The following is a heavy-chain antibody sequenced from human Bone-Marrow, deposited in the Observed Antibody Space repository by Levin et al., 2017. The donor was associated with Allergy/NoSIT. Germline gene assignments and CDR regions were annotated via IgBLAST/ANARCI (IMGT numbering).Heavy chain of an antibody. CDR1: GGTISNYG. CDR2: IIPVLATT. D-gene: IGHD6-13*01. Sequence: PVASVKVSCKALGGTISNYGISWVRQAPGQGLEWMGGIIPVLATTTYAQKFQDRVTITADGSTSTAYMELNSLRSEDTAVYYCATTPLAAAGHDKFCMDVWGQGTTVTVSS. J-gene: IGHJ6*02. V-gene: IGHV1-69*13. CDR3: ATTPLAAAGHDKFCMDV.